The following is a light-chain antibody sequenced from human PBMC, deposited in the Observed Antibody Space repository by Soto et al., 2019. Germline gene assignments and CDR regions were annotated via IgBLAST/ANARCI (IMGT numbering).Light chain of an antibody. J-gene: IGKJ2*01. CDR1: QDINND. V-gene: IGKV1-33*01. CDR2: DAS. CDR3: QQCDKFPFT. Sequence: DVLMTQSPSSLSASVGDSVTITCQASQDINNDLNWYQQQPGKAPKLLIYDASNLETGVPLRCSGSGSGTEFTFTLSSLQPEDLATYYCQQCDKFPFTVGQGTKLDMK.